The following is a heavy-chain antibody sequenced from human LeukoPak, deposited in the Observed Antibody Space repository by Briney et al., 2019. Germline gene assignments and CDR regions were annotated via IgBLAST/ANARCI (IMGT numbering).Heavy chain of an antibody. D-gene: IGHD1-26*01. CDR2: ISAGNGNT. CDR3: ARDSGSGNNDY. J-gene: IGHJ4*02. Sequence: ASVKVSCKASGYTFTSYAIHWVRQAPGQRLEWMGWISAGNGNTKYSQNFQGRVTFISNTSATTAFMELSSLRSEDAAVYYCARDSGSGNNDYWGQGTLDTVSS. V-gene: IGHV1-3*01. CDR1: GYTFTSYA.